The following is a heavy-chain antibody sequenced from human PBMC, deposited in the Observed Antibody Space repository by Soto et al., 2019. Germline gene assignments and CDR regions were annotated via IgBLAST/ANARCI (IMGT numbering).Heavy chain of an antibody. J-gene: IGHJ4*02. CDR1: GCTFSSYG. D-gene: IGHD2-15*01. Sequence: PVGSLRLSCAVSGCTFSSYGMHWVRQATGKGLEWVAVISYDGSNKYYADPVQGRFTISRDNSKNTLYLQMSSLRAEDTAVYYCARGPLHGSVAAILDYWGQGTLVTVSS. CDR2: ISYDGSNK. CDR3: ARGPLHGSVAAILDY. V-gene: IGHV3-30*03.